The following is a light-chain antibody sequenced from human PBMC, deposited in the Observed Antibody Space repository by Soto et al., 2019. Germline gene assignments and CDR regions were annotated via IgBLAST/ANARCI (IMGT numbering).Light chain of an antibody. V-gene: IGKV3-20*01. CDR1: QSVSSSY. J-gene: IGKJ2*01. CDR3: QQYGSSPHT. Sequence: EIVLTQSPGTLSLSPGERATLSCRASQSVSSSYLAWYQKKPGQAPRLLIYGASSRATAIPDRFSGSGSGTDFTLTISRLEPEDFAVYYCQQYGSSPHTFGQGTKLEIK. CDR2: GAS.